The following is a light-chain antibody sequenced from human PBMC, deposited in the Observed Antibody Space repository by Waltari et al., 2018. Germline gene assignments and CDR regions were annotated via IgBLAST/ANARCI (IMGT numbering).Light chain of an antibody. Sequence: QSALTQPASVSGSPGQSITISCTGTSSHVGGYTYVSWYQQHPGKAPKLMIYDVSNRPSGVSNRFSGSKSGNTASLTISGLQAEDEADYYCSSYTSSTVVFGGGTKLTVL. CDR2: DVS. CDR3: SSYTSSTVV. J-gene: IGLJ2*01. V-gene: IGLV2-14*03. CDR1: SSHVGGYTY.